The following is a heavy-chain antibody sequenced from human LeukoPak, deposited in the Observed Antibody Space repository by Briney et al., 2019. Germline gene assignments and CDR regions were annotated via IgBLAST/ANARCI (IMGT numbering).Heavy chain of an antibody. CDR3: ARGTVFRVFDY. CDR2: IYSGGST. D-gene: IGHD3-10*02. Sequence: GGSLRLSCAASGFTVSSNYMSWVRQAPGKGLEWVSVIYSGGSTYYADSVKGRFTIFRDNSKNTLYLQMNSLRAEDTAVYYCARGTVFRVFDYWGQGTLVTVSS. V-gene: IGHV3-53*01. CDR1: GFTVSSNY. J-gene: IGHJ4*02.